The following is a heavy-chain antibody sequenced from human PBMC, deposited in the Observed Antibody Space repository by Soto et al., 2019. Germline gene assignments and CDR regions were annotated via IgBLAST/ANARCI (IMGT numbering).Heavy chain of an antibody. CDR1: GFTFSSYA. D-gene: IGHD3-10*01. Sequence: PGGSLRLSCAASGFTFSSYAMSWVRQAPGKGLEWVSAISGSGGSTYYADSVKGRFTISRDNSKNTLYLQMNSLRAEDTAVYHCASSSGDLYYYGSGSYYLAYCGQGTLVTVSS. J-gene: IGHJ4*02. V-gene: IGHV3-23*01. CDR2: ISGSGGST. CDR3: ASSSGDLYYYGSGSYYLAY.